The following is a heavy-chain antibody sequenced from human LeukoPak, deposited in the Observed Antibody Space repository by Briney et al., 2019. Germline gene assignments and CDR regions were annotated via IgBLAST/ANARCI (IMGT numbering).Heavy chain of an antibody. J-gene: IGHJ4*02. Sequence: ASVKVSCKASGYTFTGYYMHWVRQAPGQGLEWMGWINPNSGGTNYAQKFQGRVTMTRDTSISTAYMELSRLRSDDTAVCYCARDMEEQQLGIDYWGQGTLVTVSS. D-gene: IGHD6-13*01. CDR2: INPNSGGT. CDR1: GYTFTGYY. CDR3: ARDMEEQQLGIDY. V-gene: IGHV1-2*02.